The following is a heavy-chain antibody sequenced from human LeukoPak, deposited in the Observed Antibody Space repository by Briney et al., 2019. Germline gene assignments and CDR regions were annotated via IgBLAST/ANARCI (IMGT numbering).Heavy chain of an antibody. CDR1: GYTLTELS. D-gene: IGHD2-2*01. CDR3: TTGLSYYCTTNSCYRDY. J-gene: IGHJ4*02. V-gene: IGHV1-24*01. Sequence: GAXVKVSCKVSGYTLTELSIHWVRQAPGQGLEWMGGFEPEDGETIYAQKFQDRLTMTEDSSTDTAYMELSSLRSEDTAVYYCTTGLSYYCTTNSCYRDYWGQGTLITVSS. CDR2: FEPEDGET.